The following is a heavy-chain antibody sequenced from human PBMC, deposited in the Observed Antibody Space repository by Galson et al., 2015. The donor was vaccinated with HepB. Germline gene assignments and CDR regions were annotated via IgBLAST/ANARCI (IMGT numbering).Heavy chain of an antibody. D-gene: IGHD6-13*01. CDR3: ARGLGRGLSVAGIGDDY. V-gene: IGHV3-48*02. CDR1: GFTFSSYS. J-gene: IGHJ4*02. Sequence: SLRLSCAASGFTFSSYSMNWVRQAPGKGLEWVSYIGSSGSTIYADSVKGRFTISRDNVRNSLFLQMNSLRDEDTAVYYCARGLGRGLSVAGIGDDYWGQGTLVTVSS. CDR2: IGSSGSTI.